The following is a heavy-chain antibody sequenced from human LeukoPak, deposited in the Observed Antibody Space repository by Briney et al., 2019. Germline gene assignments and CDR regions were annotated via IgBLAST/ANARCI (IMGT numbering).Heavy chain of an antibody. J-gene: IGHJ5*02. CDR2: IYTRGST. CDR1: GGSINSYY. Sequence: SETLSLTCTVSGGSINSYYWSWIRQPAGKGLEWIGRIYTRGSTNQNPSLKSRVTMSVDTSKNQFSLKLSSVTAADTAVYYCARDFSERWFDPWGQGTLVTVSS. CDR3: ARDFSERWFDP. V-gene: IGHV4-4*07. D-gene: IGHD5-24*01.